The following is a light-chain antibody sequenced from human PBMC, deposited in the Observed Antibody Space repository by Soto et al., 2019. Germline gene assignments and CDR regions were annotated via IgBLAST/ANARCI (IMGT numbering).Light chain of an antibody. J-gene: IGLJ2*01. Sequence: QSVLTQPPSASGTPGQRITISCSGGSSNIGTNTVNWYQQLPGAAPKLLMYTDDQRPSGVPDRFSGSRSGTSASLAINGLQSEDEADYHCATWDDSLEGVVFGGGPSSPS. CDR1: SSNIGTNT. CDR3: ATWDDSLEGVV. V-gene: IGLV1-44*01. CDR2: TDD.